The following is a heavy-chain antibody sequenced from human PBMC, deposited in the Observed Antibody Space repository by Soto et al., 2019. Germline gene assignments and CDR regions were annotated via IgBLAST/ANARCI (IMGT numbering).Heavy chain of an antibody. CDR1: GFSLSNARMG. J-gene: IGHJ5*02. D-gene: IGHD3-3*01. CDR2: IFSNDEK. CDR3: ARILESRDLTIFGLLIIAYFDP. Sequence: QVTLKESGPVLVKPTETLTLTCTVSGFSLSNARMGVSWIRQPPGKALEWLAHIFSNDEKSYSTSLKSRLTSSKDTSKSQVVLTMTNMDPVDKATYYCARILESRDLTIFGLLIIAYFDPWGQGTLVTVSS. V-gene: IGHV2-26*01.